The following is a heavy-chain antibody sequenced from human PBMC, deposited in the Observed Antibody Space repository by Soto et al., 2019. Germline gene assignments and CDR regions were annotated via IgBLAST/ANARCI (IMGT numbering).Heavy chain of an antibody. V-gene: IGHV4-39*01. CDR2: IYYSGST. CDR1: GGSISSSSYY. D-gene: IGHD2-15*01. Sequence: SETLSLTCTVSGGSISSSSYYWGWIRQPPGKGLEWIGSIYYSGSTYYNPSLKSRVTISVDTSKNQFSLKLSSVTAADTAVYYCARLGDDALISGGSCYLDYWGQGTLVTVSS. J-gene: IGHJ4*02. CDR3: ARLGDDALISGGSCYLDY.